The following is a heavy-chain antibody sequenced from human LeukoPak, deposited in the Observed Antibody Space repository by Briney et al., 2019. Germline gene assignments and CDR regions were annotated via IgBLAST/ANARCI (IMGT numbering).Heavy chain of an antibody. CDR2: IKQDGSEK. CDR1: GFTFSGYW. CDR3: ARDYAPGIAAAGGGY. V-gene: IGHV3-7*01. Sequence: PGGSLRLSCAASGFTFSGYWMSWVRQAPGKGLEWVANIKQDGSEKYYVDSVKGRFTISRDNAKNSLYLQMNSLRAEDTAVYYCARDYAPGIAAAGGGYWGQGTLVTVSS. D-gene: IGHD6-13*01. J-gene: IGHJ4*02.